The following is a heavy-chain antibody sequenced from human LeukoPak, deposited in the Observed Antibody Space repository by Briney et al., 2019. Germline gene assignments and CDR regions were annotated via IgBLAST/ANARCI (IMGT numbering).Heavy chain of an antibody. CDR1: GFTFSSYA. J-gene: IGHJ4*02. D-gene: IGHD3-22*01. V-gene: IGHV3-23*01. CDR3: AKTMWYHSSGDFPSFYFDY. Sequence: QTGGSLRLSCAASGFTFSSYAMSWVRQAPGKGLEWVSAISGSGDSTYYADSVKGRFTISRDSSKNTLYLQMNSLRAEDTAVYYCAKTMWYHSSGDFPSFYFDYWGRGTLVTVSS. CDR2: ISGSGDST.